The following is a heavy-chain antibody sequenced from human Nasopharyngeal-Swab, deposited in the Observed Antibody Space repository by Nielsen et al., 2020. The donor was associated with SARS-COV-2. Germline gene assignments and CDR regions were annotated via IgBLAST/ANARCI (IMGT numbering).Heavy chain of an antibody. D-gene: IGHD3-16*01. CDR1: GFTFSDYY. J-gene: IGHJ6*02. CDR3: AREWYYDYVWGSSSGMDV. V-gene: IGHV3-11*04. CDR2: ISSSSSTI. Sequence: GESLKISCAASGFTFSDYYMSWIRQAPGKGLEWVSYISSSSSTIYYADSVKGRFTISRDNAKNSLYLQMNSLRAEDTAVYYCAREWYYDYVWGSSSGMDVWGQGTTVTVSS.